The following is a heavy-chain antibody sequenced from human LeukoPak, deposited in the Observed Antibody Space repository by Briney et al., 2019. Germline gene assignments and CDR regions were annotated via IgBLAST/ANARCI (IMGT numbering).Heavy chain of an antibody. CDR3: AKDPGPLGYGEELDY. J-gene: IGHJ4*02. Sequence: GGSLRLSCAASGFTFSSYAMSWVRQAPGKGLEWVSAISGSGGSTYYADSVKGRFTISRDNSKDTLYLQMNSLRAEDTAVYYCAKDPGPLGYGEELDYWGQGTLVTVSS. CDR1: GFTFSSYA. D-gene: IGHD4-17*01. CDR2: ISGSGGST. V-gene: IGHV3-23*01.